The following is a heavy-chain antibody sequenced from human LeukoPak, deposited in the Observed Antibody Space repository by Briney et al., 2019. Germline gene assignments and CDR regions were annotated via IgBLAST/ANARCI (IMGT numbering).Heavy chain of an antibody. CDR1: GFTISSYW. CDR3: ARTVGVDYYDSSGYEP. Sequence: GGSLRLSCAASGFTISSYWMSWVRQAPGKGLEWVANIKQDGSEKYYVDSVKGRFTISRDNAKNSLYLQMNSLRAEDTAVYYCARTVGVDYYDSSGYEPWGQGTLVTVSS. CDR2: IKQDGSEK. J-gene: IGHJ4*02. V-gene: IGHV3-7*01. D-gene: IGHD3-22*01.